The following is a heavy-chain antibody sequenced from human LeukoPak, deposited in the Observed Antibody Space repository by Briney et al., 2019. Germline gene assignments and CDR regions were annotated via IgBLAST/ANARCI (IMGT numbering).Heavy chain of an antibody. CDR2: INHSGST. CDR3: ARGRRLVSPTVDP. V-gene: IGHV4-34*01. D-gene: IGHD6-19*01. CDR1: GGSFSGYY. J-gene: IGHJ5*02. Sequence: PSETLSLTCAVYGGSFSGYYWSWIRQPPGKGLEWIGEINHSGSTNYNPSLKSRVTISVDTSKNQFSLKLSSVTAADTAVYYCARGRRLVSPTVDPWGQGTLVTVSS.